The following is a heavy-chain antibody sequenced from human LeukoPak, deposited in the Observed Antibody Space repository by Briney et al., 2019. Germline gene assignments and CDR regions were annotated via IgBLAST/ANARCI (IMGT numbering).Heavy chain of an antibody. CDR1: GFTFNSYW. D-gene: IGHD3-10*01. CDR3: TRGNFYSGSGSSPLDY. CDR2: INSDGSRT. J-gene: IGHJ4*02. V-gene: IGHV3-74*01. Sequence: GGSLRLSCAASGFTFNSYWMHWVRQVPGKGLVWVSRINSDGSRTNYVDSAKGRFTISRDNAKNTLFLQMNSLGAEDSAVYYCTRGNFYSGSGSSPLDYWGRGTLVTVSS.